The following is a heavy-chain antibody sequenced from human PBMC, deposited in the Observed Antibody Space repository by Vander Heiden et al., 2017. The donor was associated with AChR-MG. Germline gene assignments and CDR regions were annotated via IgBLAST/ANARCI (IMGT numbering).Heavy chain of an antibody. CDR2: IYYSGST. Sequence: QVQLQESGPGLVKPSQTLSLTCTVSGGSISSGGYYWSWIRQHPGKGLEWIGYIYYSGSTYYNPSLKSRVTISVDTSKNQFSLKLSSVTAADTAVYYCARTANCSSTSCYLWFDPWGQGTLVTVSS. CDR3: ARTANCSSTSCYLWFDP. D-gene: IGHD2-2*01. J-gene: IGHJ5*02. V-gene: IGHV4-31*03. CDR1: GGSISSGGYY.